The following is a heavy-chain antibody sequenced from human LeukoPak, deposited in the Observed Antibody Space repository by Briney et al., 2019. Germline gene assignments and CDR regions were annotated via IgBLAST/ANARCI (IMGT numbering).Heavy chain of an antibody. CDR3: ARATMVRGVNKNYYYYGMDV. D-gene: IGHD3-10*01. Sequence: PSETLSLTCTVSGGSISSYYWSWIRQPPGKGLECIEYIYYSGSTNYNPSLKSRVTISVDTSKNQFSLKLSSVTAADTAVYYCARATMVRGVNKNYYYYGMDVWGQGTTVTVSS. J-gene: IGHJ6*02. V-gene: IGHV4-59*01. CDR2: IYYSGST. CDR1: GGSISSYY.